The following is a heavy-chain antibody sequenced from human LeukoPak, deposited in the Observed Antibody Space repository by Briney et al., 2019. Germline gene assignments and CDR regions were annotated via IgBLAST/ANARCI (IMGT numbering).Heavy chain of an antibody. D-gene: IGHD3-10*01. CDR2: IKSKTDGGTT. CDR3: TTEIRLLLLWFGEFDI. Sequence: GGSLRLSCAASGFAFSDYYMSWIRQAPGKGLEWVGRIKSKTDGGTTDYAAPVKGRFTISRDDSKNTLYLQMNSLKTEDTAVYYCTTEIRLLLLWFGEFDIWGQGTMVTVSS. V-gene: IGHV3-15*01. J-gene: IGHJ3*02. CDR1: GFAFSDYY.